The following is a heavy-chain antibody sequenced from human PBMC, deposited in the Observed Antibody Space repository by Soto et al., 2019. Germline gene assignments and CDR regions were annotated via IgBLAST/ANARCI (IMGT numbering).Heavy chain of an antibody. CDR2: ISYDGSNK. CDR3: ARELAAAGDYYYYGMDV. D-gene: IGHD6-13*01. V-gene: IGHV3-30-3*01. CDR1: GFTFSSYA. Sequence: GGSLRLSCAASGFTFSSYAMHWVRQAPGKGLEWVAVISYDGSNKYYADSVKGRFTISRDNSKNTLYLQMNSLRAEDTAVYYCARELAAAGDYYYYGMDVWGQGTTVTVS. J-gene: IGHJ6*02.